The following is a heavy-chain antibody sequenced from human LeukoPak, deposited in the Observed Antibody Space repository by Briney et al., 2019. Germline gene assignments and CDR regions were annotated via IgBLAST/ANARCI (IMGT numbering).Heavy chain of an antibody. Sequence: PSETLSLTCAVYGGSFSGYYWSWIRRPPGKGLEWIGEINHSGSTNYNPSLKSRVTISVDTSKNQFSLKLSSVTAADTAVYYCAREKSSTDYFDYWGQGTLVTVSS. CDR1: GGSFSGYY. D-gene: IGHD4-17*01. J-gene: IGHJ4*02. CDR2: INHSGST. V-gene: IGHV4-34*01. CDR3: AREKSSTDYFDY.